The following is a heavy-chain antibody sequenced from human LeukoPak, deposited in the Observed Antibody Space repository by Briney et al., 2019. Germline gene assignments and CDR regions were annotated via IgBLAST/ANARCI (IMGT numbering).Heavy chain of an antibody. J-gene: IGHJ5*02. CDR2: VIPVFDKA. CDR3: ARGGNSEYQLLRLNWFDP. CDR1: GGTYRSYA. Sequence: ASVKVSCKASGGTYRSYAYSWVRQVPGQGPEWMGEVIPVFDKAIYAQKFQGRVTITADESTSTAYMELSSLRSEDTAVYYCARGGNSEYQLLRLNWFDPWGQGTLVTVSS. V-gene: IGHV1-69*13. D-gene: IGHD2-2*01.